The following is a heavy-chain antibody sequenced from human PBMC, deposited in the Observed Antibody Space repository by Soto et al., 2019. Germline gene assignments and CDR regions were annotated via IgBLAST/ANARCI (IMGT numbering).Heavy chain of an antibody. CDR3: ARKAIGAGRVWGYFQH. Sequence: PSETLSLTCAVYGGSFSGYYWSWIRQPPGKGLEWIGEINHSGSTNYNPSLKSRVTISVDTSKNQFSLKLSSVTAADTAVYYCARKAIGAGRVWGYFQHWGQGTLVTVSS. D-gene: IGHD2-2*02. V-gene: IGHV4-34*01. J-gene: IGHJ1*01. CDR1: GGSFSGYY. CDR2: INHSGST.